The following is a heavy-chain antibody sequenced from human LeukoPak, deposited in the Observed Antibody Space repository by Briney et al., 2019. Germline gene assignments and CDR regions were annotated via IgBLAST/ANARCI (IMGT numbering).Heavy chain of an antibody. CDR2: IYYSGSA. J-gene: IGHJ6*03. D-gene: IGHD5-24*01. CDR3: ARVADGYYYYYIDV. V-gene: IGHV4-59*12. CDR1: GGSISTYY. Sequence: SETLSLTCTVSGGSISTYYWSWIRQPPGKGLEWIGYIYYSGSANYNPSLKSRVTISVDTSKNQFSLKLRSVTAADTAVYYCARVADGYYYYYIDVWGKGTTVTVSS.